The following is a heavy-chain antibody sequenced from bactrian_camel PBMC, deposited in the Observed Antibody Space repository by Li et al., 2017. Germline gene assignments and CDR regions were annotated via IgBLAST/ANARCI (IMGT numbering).Heavy chain of an antibody. Sequence: QVQLVESGGGSVQAGGSLTLSCEVSGISIRRWCMGWFRKGREGVAGIDHDGSTGYADSVKGRFTISRDNAKNTVYLQMNSLKSEDTALYYCATDYGLGVFGYWGQGTQVTVS. D-gene: IGHD5*01. CDR2: IDHDGST. CDR1: GISIRRWC. CDR3: ATDYGLGVFGY. J-gene: IGHJ6*01. V-gene: IGHV3S9*01.